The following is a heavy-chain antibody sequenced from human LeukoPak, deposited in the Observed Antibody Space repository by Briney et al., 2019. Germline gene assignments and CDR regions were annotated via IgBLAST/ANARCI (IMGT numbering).Heavy chain of an antibody. J-gene: IGHJ4*02. D-gene: IGHD1-26*01. CDR3: ARHPIVGATWSYLDF. CDR2: IYPGDSDT. CDR1: GYTFTTYW. V-gene: IGHV5-51*01. Sequence: GESLKISCKGSGYTFTTYWIGWVRQMPGKGLEWMGIIYPGDSDTRYSPSFQGQVTISADKSISTAYLQWSSLKASDTAMYYCARHPIVGATWSYLDFWGQGTLVTVSS.